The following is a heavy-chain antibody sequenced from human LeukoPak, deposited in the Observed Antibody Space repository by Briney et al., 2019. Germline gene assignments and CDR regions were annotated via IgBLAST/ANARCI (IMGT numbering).Heavy chain of an antibody. CDR2: IYTSGST. V-gene: IGHV4-4*07. J-gene: IGHJ6*02. CDR1: GGSISSYY. Sequence: SETLSLTCTVSGGSISSYYWSWIRQPAGKGLEWIGRIYTSGSTNYNPSLKSRVTMSVDTSKNQFSLKLSSVTAADTAVYYCARDPLIYRTGSPYYYGMDVWGQGTTVTVSS. CDR3: ARDPLIYRTGSPYYYGMDV. D-gene: IGHD3-9*01.